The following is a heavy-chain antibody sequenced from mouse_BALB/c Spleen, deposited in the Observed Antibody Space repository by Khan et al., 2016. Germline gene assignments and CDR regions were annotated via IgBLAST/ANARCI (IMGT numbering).Heavy chain of an antibody. D-gene: IGHD2-2*01. CDR2: ISRDSTTI. CDR3: APAGSGYAMDY. J-gene: IGHJ4*01. CDR1: GFTFSYFG. Sequence: EVELVESGGGLVQPGGSRKLSCVASGFTFSYFGMHWIRQAPEKGLEWVAYISRDSTTIYYADTVRGRFTISRDNPKNTLFLQMHSLRSEDTAMDDCAPAGSGYAMDYWGHGTSVTVSS. V-gene: IGHV5-17*02.